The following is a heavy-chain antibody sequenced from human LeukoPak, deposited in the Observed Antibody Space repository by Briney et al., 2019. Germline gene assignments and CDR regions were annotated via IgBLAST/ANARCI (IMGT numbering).Heavy chain of an antibody. D-gene: IGHD6-13*01. CDR1: GGSISSSNFY. V-gene: IGHV4-61*02. J-gene: IGHJ5*02. CDR3: ARVVKQQLLNWFDP. CDR2: IYTSGST. Sequence: PSETLSLTCTVSGGSISSSNFYWSWIRQPAGKGLEWIGRIYTSGSTNYNPSLKSRVTISVDTSKNQFSLKLSSVTAADTAVYYCARVVKQQLLNWFDPWGQGTLVTVSS.